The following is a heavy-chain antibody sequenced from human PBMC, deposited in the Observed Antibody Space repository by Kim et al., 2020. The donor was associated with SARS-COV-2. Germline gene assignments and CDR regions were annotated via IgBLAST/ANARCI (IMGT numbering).Heavy chain of an antibody. CDR2: IYSDGSGT. J-gene: IGHJ4*02. D-gene: IGHD3-22*01. CDR3: ARRAVDSSGTYYFDY. CDR1: GFTFSRYW. V-gene: IGHV3-74*01. Sequence: GGSLRLSCAASGFTFSRYWMHWVRQPPGKGLVWVSRIYSDGSGTSYADSVKGRFTISRDNAKNTLYLQMNRLRAEDTALYYCARRAVDSSGTYYFDYWGQGTLVTVSS.